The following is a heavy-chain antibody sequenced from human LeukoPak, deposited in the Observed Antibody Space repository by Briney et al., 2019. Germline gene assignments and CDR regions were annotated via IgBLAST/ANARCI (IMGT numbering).Heavy chain of an antibody. CDR2: IYHSGST. CDR1: GYSISSGYY. D-gene: IGHD2-2*01. J-gene: IGHJ5*02. CDR3: ARDPPLVVPAAIPPNWFDP. Sequence: SETLSLTCAVSGYSISSGYYWGWIRQPPGKGLEWIGSIYHSGSTYYNPSLKSRVTISVDTSKNQFSLKLSSVTAADTAVYYCARDPPLVVPAAIPPNWFDPWGQGTLVTVSS. V-gene: IGHV4-38-2*02.